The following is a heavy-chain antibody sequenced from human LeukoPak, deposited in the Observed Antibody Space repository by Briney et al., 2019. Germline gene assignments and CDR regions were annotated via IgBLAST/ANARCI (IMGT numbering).Heavy chain of an antibody. J-gene: IGHJ5*02. Sequence: SETLSLTCAVYGGSFSGYYWSWIRQPPGKGLEWIGEINHSGSTNYNPSLKSRVTISVDTSKNQFSLKLSSVTAADTAVYYCARSADGDYYWFDPWGQGTLVTASS. D-gene: IGHD4-17*01. V-gene: IGHV4-34*01. CDR2: INHSGST. CDR3: ARSADGDYYWFDP. CDR1: GGSFSGYY.